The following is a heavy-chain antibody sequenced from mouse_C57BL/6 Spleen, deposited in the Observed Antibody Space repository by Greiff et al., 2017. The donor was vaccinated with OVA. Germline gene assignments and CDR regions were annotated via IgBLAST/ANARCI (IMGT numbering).Heavy chain of an antibody. V-gene: IGHV10-1*01. CDR3: VRERENWDVCYAMDY. CDR1: GFSFNTSA. J-gene: IGHJ4*01. Sequence: EVNLVESGGGLVQPKGSLKLSCAASGFSFNTSAMNWVRKVPGKGWEGVAGIRGKSNNYATYYADSVKDRFTISRDDSESTLYLQMNNLKTEDTAMYYGVRERENWDVCYAMDYWGQGTSVTVSS. D-gene: IGHD4-1*01. CDR2: IRGKSNNYAT.